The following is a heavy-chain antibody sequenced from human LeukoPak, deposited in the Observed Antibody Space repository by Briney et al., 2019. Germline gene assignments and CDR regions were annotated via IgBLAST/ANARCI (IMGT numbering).Heavy chain of an antibody. V-gene: IGHV3-23*01. D-gene: IGHD1-1*01. Sequence: GGFLRLSCVALGFVFSTYAMGWVRQAPGKGLEWVSAISSSGDNTYYADSVKGQFTISRDNSKNTLDLQMNSLRAEDTAMYHCAKVKALDAVASYFDYWGQGTLVTVSS. CDR2: ISSSGDNT. CDR1: GFVFSTYA. CDR3: AKVKALDAVASYFDY. J-gene: IGHJ4*02.